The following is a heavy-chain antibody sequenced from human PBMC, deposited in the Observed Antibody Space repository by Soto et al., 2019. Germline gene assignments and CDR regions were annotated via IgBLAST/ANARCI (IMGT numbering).Heavy chain of an antibody. D-gene: IGHD3-3*02. CDR1: GDSISNSNSH. Sequence: SETLSLTCTVSGDSISNSNSHWGWTRQPPGKGLEYIGSVYYGGAIFYSGNIYYNPSLKSRVTISVDTSKNQFSLRLSSVTAADTSVYYCVRYDRINMKPYSPEGFHIWGQGTMVTVSS. V-gene: IGHV4-39*01. J-gene: IGHJ3*02. CDR3: VRYDRINMKPYSPEGFHI. CDR2: VYYGGAIFYSGNI.